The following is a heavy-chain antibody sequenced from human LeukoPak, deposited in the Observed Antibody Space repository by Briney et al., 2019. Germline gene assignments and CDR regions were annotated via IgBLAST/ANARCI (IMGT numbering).Heavy chain of an antibody. CDR2: ISSSSSYI. V-gene: IGHV3-21*01. CDR3: AKRRDGYNFEFAALDY. CDR1: GFTFSSYS. Sequence: GSLRLSCAASGFTFSSYSMNWVRQAPGKGLEWVSSISSSSSYIYYADSVKGRFTISRDNAKNSLYLQMNSLRAEDTAVYYCAKRRDGYNFEFAALDYWGQGTLVTVSS. D-gene: IGHD5-24*01. J-gene: IGHJ4*02.